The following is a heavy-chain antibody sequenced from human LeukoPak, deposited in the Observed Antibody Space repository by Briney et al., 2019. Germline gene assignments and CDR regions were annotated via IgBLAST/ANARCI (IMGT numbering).Heavy chain of an antibody. V-gene: IGHV4-59*08. CDR2: SYYSGST. CDR3: ARHQGEGIVATAAFDI. J-gene: IGHJ3*02. Sequence: SETLSLTCTVSGGSISSYYWSWIRQPPGKGLEWIGYSYYSGSTNYNPSLKSRVTISVDTSKNQFSLKLSSVTAADTAVYYCARHQGEGIVATAAFDIWGQGTMVTVSS. D-gene: IGHD5-12*01. CDR1: GGSISSYY.